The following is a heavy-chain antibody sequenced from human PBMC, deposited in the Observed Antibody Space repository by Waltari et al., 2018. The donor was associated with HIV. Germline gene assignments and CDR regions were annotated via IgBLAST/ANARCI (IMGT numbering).Heavy chain of an antibody. D-gene: IGHD3-10*01. Sequence: QVQLVESGGGLVKPGGSLRLSCAASGFTFSDYYMSWIRQAPGKGLEWVSYISISGTTIYYADSVKGRFTISRDNAKDSLYLQMNNLRAEDTAVYYCARCDAGYFYGSAYDYWGQGILVTVSS. CDR3: ARCDAGYFYGSAYDY. CDR2: ISISGTTI. J-gene: IGHJ4*02. V-gene: IGHV3-11*01. CDR1: GFTFSDYY.